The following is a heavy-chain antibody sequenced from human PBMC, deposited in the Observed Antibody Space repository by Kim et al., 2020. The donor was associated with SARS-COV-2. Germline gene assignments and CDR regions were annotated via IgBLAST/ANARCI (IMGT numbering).Heavy chain of an antibody. Sequence: TGNNYTNPTLTSRVTISVDTSKDQFSLKVDSVTAADTAVYYCARGGGDYWGQGTLVTVSS. J-gene: IGHJ4*02. CDR3: ARGGGDY. V-gene: IGHV4-39*01. CDR2: TGNN.